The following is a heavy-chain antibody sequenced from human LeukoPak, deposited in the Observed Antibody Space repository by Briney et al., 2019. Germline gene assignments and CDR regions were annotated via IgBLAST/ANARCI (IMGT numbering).Heavy chain of an antibody. CDR2: ISSSSSYI. CDR1: GFTVSSYS. J-gene: IGHJ6*02. CDR3: ATSLWIQLWLPDYYGMDV. V-gene: IGHV3-21*01. D-gene: IGHD5-18*01. Sequence: GGSLRLSCAASGFTVSSYSMNWVRQAPGKGLEWVSSISSSSSYIYYADSVKSRFTISRDNATNSLYLQMNSLRAEATAVYYCATSLWIQLWLPDYYGMDVWGQGTTVTVSS.